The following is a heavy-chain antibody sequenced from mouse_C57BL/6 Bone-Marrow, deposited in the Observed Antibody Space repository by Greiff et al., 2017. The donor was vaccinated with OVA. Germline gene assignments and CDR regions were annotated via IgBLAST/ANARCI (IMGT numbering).Heavy chain of an antibody. CDR1: GYSITSGYD. Sequence: VQLQQSGPGMVKPSQSLSLTCTVTGYSITSGYDWHWIRHFPGNKLEWMGYISYSGSTNYNPSLKSRISITHDTSKNHFFLKLNSVTTEDTATYYCARGVGLGRSWYFDFWGTGTTVTVSS. D-gene: IGHD4-1*01. J-gene: IGHJ1*03. CDR3: ARGVGLGRSWYFDF. V-gene: IGHV3-1*01. CDR2: ISYSGST.